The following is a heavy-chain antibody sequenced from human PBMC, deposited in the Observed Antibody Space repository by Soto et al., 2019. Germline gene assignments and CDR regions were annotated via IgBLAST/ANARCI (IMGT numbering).Heavy chain of an antibody. J-gene: IGHJ5*02. CDR3: VRDGTKTLRDWFDP. D-gene: IGHD1-1*01. Sequence: SETLSLTCTVSGASISGYYWSWIRKSAGKGLEWTGRIYATGTTDYNPSLKSRVMMSVDTSKKQFSLKLRSVTAADTAVYYCVRDGTKTLRDWFDPWGQGISVTVSS. CDR1: GASISGYY. V-gene: IGHV4-4*07. CDR2: IYATGTT.